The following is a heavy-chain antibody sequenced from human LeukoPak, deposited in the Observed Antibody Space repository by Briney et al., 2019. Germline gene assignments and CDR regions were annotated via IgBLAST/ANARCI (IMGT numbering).Heavy chain of an antibody. V-gene: IGHV4-59*01. D-gene: IGHD4-23*01. Sequence: SETLSLTCAVYGGSFSGYYWSWIRQPPGKGLEWIGYIYYSGSTNYNPSLKSRVTISVDTSKNQFSLKLSSVTAADTAVYYYARAREDDYGGHFDYWGQGTLVTVSS. CDR1: GGSFSGYY. J-gene: IGHJ4*02. CDR3: ARAREDDYGGHFDY. CDR2: IYYSGST.